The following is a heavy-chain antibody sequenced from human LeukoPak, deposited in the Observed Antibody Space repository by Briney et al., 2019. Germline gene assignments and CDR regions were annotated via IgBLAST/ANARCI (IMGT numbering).Heavy chain of an antibody. CDR1: GGSINNYF. CDR2: LFYSGST. Sequence: PSETLSLTCTVSGGSINNYFWSWIRQPPGKGLEWIAYLFYSGSTDYNPSLESRVTISVDTSKNQFSLKLRSVTAADTAVYYCATVAVIRGVTYFDYWGQGTLVTVSS. CDR3: ATVAVIRGVTYFDY. J-gene: IGHJ4*02. V-gene: IGHV4-59*01. D-gene: IGHD3-10*01.